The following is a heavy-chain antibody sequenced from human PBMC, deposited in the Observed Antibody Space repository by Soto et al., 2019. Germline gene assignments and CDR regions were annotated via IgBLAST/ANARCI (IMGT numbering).Heavy chain of an antibody. CDR1: GGSFSGYY. J-gene: IGHJ4*02. CDR3: ASGGQTIIPKD. CDR2: INHGGST. Sequence: PSETLSLTCAVYGGSFSGYYWSWIRQPPGKGLDWIGEINHGGSTNYNPSLKSRVTISIDTSKNQFSLKLSSVTAADTAVCYCASGGQTIIPKDWGQGTLITVSS. V-gene: IGHV4-34*01. D-gene: IGHD5-12*01.